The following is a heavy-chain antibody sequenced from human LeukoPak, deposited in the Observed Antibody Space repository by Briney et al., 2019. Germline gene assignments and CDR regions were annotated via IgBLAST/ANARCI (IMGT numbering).Heavy chain of an antibody. Sequence: KVSCKASGYTFTGYYMHWVRQMPGKGLEWMGRIDPSDSYTNYSPSFQGHVTISADKSISTAYLQWSSLKASDTAMYYCASTVGKPSYCSGGGCYVHYYYGMDVWGQGTTVTVSS. CDR3: ASTVGKPSYCSGGGCYVHYYYGMDV. CDR1: GYTFTGYY. CDR2: IDPSDSYT. D-gene: IGHD2-15*01. J-gene: IGHJ6*02. V-gene: IGHV5-10-1*01.